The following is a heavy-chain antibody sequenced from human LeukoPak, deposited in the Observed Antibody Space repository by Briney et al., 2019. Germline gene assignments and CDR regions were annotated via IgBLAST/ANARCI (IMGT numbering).Heavy chain of an antibody. CDR3: ARALAVADAYYFDY. V-gene: IGHV3-20*04. CDR1: GFTFDDYG. D-gene: IGHD6-19*01. J-gene: IGHJ4*02. CDR2: INWNGGST. Sequence: GGSLRLSCAASGFTFDDYGMSWVRQASGKGLEWVSGINWNGGSTGYADSVKGRFTISRDNAKNSLYLQMNSLRAEDTALYYCARALAVADAYYFDYWGQGTLVTVSS.